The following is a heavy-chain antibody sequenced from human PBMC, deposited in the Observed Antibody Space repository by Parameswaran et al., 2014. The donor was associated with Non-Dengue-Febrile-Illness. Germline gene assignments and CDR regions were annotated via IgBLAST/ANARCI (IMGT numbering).Heavy chain of an antibody. Sequence: VRQAPGKGLEWVSYISSSSSTIYYADSVKGRFTISRDNAKNSLYLQMNSLRDEDTAVYYCARDLTPLNDYGDYGYFDYWGQGTLVTVSS. D-gene: IGHD4-17*01. CDR2: ISSSSSTI. CDR3: ARDLTPLNDYGDYGYFDY. V-gene: IGHV3-48*02. J-gene: IGHJ4*02.